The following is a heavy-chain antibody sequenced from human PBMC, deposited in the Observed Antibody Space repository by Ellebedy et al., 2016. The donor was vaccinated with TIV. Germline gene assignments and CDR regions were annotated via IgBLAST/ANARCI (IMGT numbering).Heavy chain of an antibody. CDR3: AREVEATIEMTTVTVGFDY. CDR1: GFTFSSYA. CDR2: ISYDGSNK. D-gene: IGHD4-17*01. Sequence: GGSLRLSCPASGFTFSSYAMHWVRQAPGKGLEWVAVISYDGSNKYYADSVKGRFTISRDNSKNTLYLQMNSLRAEDTAVYYCAREVEATIEMTTVTVGFDYWGQGTLVTVSS. V-gene: IGHV3-30*04. J-gene: IGHJ4*02.